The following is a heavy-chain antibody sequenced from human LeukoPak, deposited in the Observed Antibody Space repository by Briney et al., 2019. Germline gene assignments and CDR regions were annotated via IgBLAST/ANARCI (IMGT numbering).Heavy chain of an antibody. CDR2: INHSGST. J-gene: IGHJ4*02. Sequence: SETLSLTCAVYGGSFSGYYWSWIRQPPGKGLEWIGEINHSGSTNYSPSLKSRLTISVDTSKNQSSLKLSSVTAADTAVYYCARRLYFWSGYHHWDYWGQGTLVTVSS. D-gene: IGHD3-3*01. CDR1: GGSFSGYY. V-gene: IGHV4-34*01. CDR3: ARRLYFWSGYHHWDY.